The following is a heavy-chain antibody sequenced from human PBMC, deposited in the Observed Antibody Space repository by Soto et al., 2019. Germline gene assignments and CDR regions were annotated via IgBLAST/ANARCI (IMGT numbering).Heavy chain of an antibody. D-gene: IGHD3-10*01. CDR3: AREQRVVRGVITSPFVDV. CDR2: IIPLFGTA. CDR1: GGTFSSYA. J-gene: IGHJ6*02. Sequence: QVQLVQSGAEVKKPGSSVKVSCKASGGTFSSYAISWVRQAPGQGLEWMGGIIPLFGTANYAQKFQGRVTITADESTSTAYMELSSLRSEDTAVYYCAREQRVVRGVITSPFVDVWGQGNTVTVSS. V-gene: IGHV1-69*01.